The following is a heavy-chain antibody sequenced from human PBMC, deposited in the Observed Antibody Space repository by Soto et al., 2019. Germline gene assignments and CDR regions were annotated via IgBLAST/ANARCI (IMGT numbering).Heavy chain of an antibody. CDR1: GGSISSSSYY. D-gene: IGHD2-15*01. Sequence: SETLSLTCTVSGGSISSSSYYWGWIRQLPGKGLEWIGSLFYRGSAYYTPSPRSRVTMYIDSSKNQFSLKLSSVTAADTVGYYCARHLVVGAKTYNWFALWGQGTLVTVSS. J-gene: IGHJ5*02. CDR2: LFYRGSA. V-gene: IGHV4-39*01. CDR3: ARHLVVGAKTYNWFAL.